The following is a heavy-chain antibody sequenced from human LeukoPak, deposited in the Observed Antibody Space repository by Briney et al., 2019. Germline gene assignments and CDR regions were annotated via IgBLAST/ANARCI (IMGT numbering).Heavy chain of an antibody. CDR1: GFTFSSYW. CDR2: IKQDGSEK. Sequence: GGSLRLSCAASGFTFSSYWMSWVRQAPGKGLEWVANIKQDGSEKYYVDSVKGRFTISRDNAKNSLYLQMNSLRAEDTAVYYCAKGSGRGYSYGLEYWGQGTLVTVSS. D-gene: IGHD5-18*01. J-gene: IGHJ4*02. V-gene: IGHV3-7*01. CDR3: AKGSGRGYSYGLEY.